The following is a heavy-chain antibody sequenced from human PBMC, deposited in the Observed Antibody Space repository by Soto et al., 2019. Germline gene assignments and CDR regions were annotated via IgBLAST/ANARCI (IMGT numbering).Heavy chain of an antibody. V-gene: IGHV4-34*01. CDR2: INHSGST. Sequence: ETLSLTCAVYGGSFSGYYWSWIRQPPGKGLEWIGEINHSGSTNYNPSLKSRVTISVDTSKNQFSLKLSSVTAADTAVYYCARELGLTAFFDYWGQGTLVTVSS. CDR1: GGSFSGYY. J-gene: IGHJ4*02. D-gene: IGHD5-18*01. CDR3: ARELGLTAFFDY.